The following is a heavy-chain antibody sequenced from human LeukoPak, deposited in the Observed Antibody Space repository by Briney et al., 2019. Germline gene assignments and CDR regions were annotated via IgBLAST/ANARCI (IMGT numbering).Heavy chain of an antibody. Sequence: SQTLSLTCTVSGGSISSGSYYWSWIRQPAGKGLEWIGRIYTSGSTNYNPSLKSRVTISVDTSKNQFSLKLSSVAAADTAVYYCARLVEYSSSSAYNWFDPWGQGTLVTVSS. J-gene: IGHJ5*01. D-gene: IGHD6-6*01. CDR2: IYTSGST. CDR3: ARLVEYSSSSAYNWFDP. V-gene: IGHV4-61*02. CDR1: GGSISSGSYY.